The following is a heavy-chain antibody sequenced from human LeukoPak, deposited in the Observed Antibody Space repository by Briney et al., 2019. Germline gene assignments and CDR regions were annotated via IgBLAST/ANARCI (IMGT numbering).Heavy chain of an antibody. CDR3: AKDPPLKRGPIGYNWFDP. D-gene: IGHD2-15*01. CDR1: GFTFSSYA. CDR2: ISGSGGST. J-gene: IGHJ5*02. Sequence: GGSLRLSCAASGFTFSSYAMSWVRQAPGKGLEWVSAISGSGGSTYYADSVKGRFTISRDNSKNTLYLQVNSLRAEDTAVYYCAKDPPLKRGPIGYNWFDPWGQGTLVTVSS. V-gene: IGHV3-23*01.